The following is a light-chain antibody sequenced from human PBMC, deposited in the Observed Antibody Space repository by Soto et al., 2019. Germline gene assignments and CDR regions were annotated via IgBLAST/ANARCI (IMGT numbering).Light chain of an antibody. Sequence: VLTQSPATLSLSPGERATLSCRASQTVSRYLAWYQQKPGQPPKLLIYWASTRESGVPDRFSGSGSGTDFTLTISSLQAEDVAVYYCQQYYSTPQTFGQGTKVEIK. CDR1: QTVSRY. CDR3: QQYYSTPQT. J-gene: IGKJ1*01. V-gene: IGKV4-1*01. CDR2: WAS.